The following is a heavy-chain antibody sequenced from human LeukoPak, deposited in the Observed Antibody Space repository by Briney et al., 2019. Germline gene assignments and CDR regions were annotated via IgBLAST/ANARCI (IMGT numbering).Heavy chain of an antibody. CDR2: ISAYNGNT. Sequence: GASVKVSCRASGYTSTSYGISWVRQAPGQGLEWMGWISAYNGNTNYAQKLQGRVTMTTDTSTSTAYMELRSLRSDDTAVYYCARDFSAGVPAANGRWFDPWGQGTLVTVSS. D-gene: IGHD2-2*01. CDR1: GYTSTSYG. CDR3: ARDFSAGVPAANGRWFDP. V-gene: IGHV1-18*01. J-gene: IGHJ5*02.